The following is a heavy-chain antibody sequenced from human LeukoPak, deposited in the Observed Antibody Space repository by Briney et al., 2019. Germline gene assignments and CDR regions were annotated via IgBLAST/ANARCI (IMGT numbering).Heavy chain of an antibody. CDR1: GFTFSSYG. D-gene: IGHD2-2*01. CDR3: AKLIGTYFSSTSCFDDAFDI. J-gene: IGHJ3*02. CDR2: IRYDGSNK. Sequence: PGGSLRLSCAASGFTFSSYGMHWVRQAPGKGLEWVAFIRYDGSNKYYADSVKGRFTISRDNSKNTLYLQMNSLRAEDTAVYYCAKLIGTYFSSTSCFDDAFDIWGQGTMVTVSS. V-gene: IGHV3-30*02.